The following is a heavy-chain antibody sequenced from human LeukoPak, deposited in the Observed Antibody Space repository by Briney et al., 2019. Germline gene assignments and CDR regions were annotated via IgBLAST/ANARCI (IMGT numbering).Heavy chain of an antibody. CDR3: APTIYGGNSDFDY. J-gene: IGHJ4*02. Sequence: HSGGSLRLSCAASGFTFSSYAMSWVRQAPGKGLEWVSAISGSGGSTYYADSVKGRFTISRDNSKNTPYLQMNSLRAEDTAVYYCAPTIYGGNSDFDYWGQGTLVTVSS. CDR1: GFTFSSYA. CDR2: ISGSGGST. V-gene: IGHV3-23*01. D-gene: IGHD4-17*01.